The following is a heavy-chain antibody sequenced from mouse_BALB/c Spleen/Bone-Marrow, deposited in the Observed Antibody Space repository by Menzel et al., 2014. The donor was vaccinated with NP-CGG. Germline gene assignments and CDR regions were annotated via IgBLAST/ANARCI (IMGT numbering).Heavy chain of an antibody. CDR3: ASYVYGYYFDY. D-gene: IGHD2-2*01. Sequence: VHVKQSGAELVKPGASVKLSCTASGFNIKDTYIHWVKQRPEQGLEWIGRIDPANDNTKYDPKFQGKATITADTSSSTANLQLSSLTSEDTAVYYCASYVYGYYFDYWGQGTTLTVSS. CDR2: IDPANDNT. V-gene: IGHV14-3*02. J-gene: IGHJ2*01. CDR1: GFNIKDTY.